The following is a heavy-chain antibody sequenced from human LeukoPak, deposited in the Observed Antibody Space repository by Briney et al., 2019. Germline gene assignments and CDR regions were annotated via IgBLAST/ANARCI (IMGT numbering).Heavy chain of an antibody. D-gene: IGHD6-19*01. CDR2: IKEDGSQI. V-gene: IGHV3-7*01. J-gene: IGHJ4*02. CDR1: GFTFSSYG. Sequence: PGRSLRLSCAASGFTFSSYGMHWVRQAPGKGLEWVANIKEDGSQIYYVDSVRGRFTISRDNAKNSVYLQMNSLRAEDTAVYYCAGSSGWLFDYWGQGSLVAVSS. CDR3: AGSSGWLFDY.